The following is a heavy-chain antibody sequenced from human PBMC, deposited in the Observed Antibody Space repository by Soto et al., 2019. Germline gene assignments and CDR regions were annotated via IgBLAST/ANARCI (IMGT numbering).Heavy chain of an antibody. D-gene: IGHD1-26*01. V-gene: IGHV4-30-4*01. J-gene: IGHJ4*02. CDR1: GASISNGYYS. CDR2: IHSGGTT. Sequence: QVQLHEQGSRLVEPSHTLSLTCTVSGASISNGYYSWSWIRQSPGTGLEWIGHIHSGGTTYSNPSLKSRLTISVDMSKNQFSLKLSSLTAADTAVYYCARGPSGDKVDYWGQGTLVTVSS. CDR3: ARGPSGDKVDY.